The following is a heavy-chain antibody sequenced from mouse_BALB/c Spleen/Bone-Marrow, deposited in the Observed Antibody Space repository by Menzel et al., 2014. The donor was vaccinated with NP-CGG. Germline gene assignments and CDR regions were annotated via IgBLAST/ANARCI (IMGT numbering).Heavy chain of an antibody. Sequence: VHLVESGPGLVAPSQSLSITCTVSGFSLTSYGVHWVRQPPGKGLEWLGVIWAGGVTNYNSALMSRLSISKDNSKNQVFLKMNSLQTDDTTMYYCARGTTGYFDYWGQGTTLTVSS. J-gene: IGHJ2*01. CDR2: IWAGGVT. V-gene: IGHV2-9*02. CDR1: GFSLTSYG. D-gene: IGHD1-1*01. CDR3: ARGTTGYFDY.